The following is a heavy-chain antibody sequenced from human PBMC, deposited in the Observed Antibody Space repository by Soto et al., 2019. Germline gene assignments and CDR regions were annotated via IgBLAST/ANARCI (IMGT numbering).Heavy chain of an antibody. V-gene: IGHV6-1*01. J-gene: IGHJ4*02. CDR3: ASQGKDYDCVWESDRATYYLDY. CDR1: GDSVSSNSAA. D-gene: IGHD3-16*02. Sequence: QVQLQPSGPGLVKPSQTLSLTCAISGDSVSSNSAAWNWIRQSPSRGLEWLGRTYYRSKWYNDYAVSEKRRITIPPDTSNNEFCLHLNSLTPEDRAVYYCASQGKDYDCVWESDRATYYLDYWGQGTLVAFSS. CDR2: TYYRSKWYN.